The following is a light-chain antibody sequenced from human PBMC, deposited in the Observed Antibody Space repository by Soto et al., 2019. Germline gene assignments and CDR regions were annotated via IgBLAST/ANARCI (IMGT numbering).Light chain of an antibody. CDR1: QSISSY. V-gene: IGKV1-39*01. CDR2: AAS. J-gene: IGKJ1*01. CDR3: QQSYSTPQK. Sequence: DIQMTQSPSSLSASVGDRVTITCRASQSISSYLNWYQQKPGKAPKLLIYAASSLQSGVPSRFSGSGSGTDFTPTISSLQPEDFATYYCQQSYSTPQKFGQGTKV.